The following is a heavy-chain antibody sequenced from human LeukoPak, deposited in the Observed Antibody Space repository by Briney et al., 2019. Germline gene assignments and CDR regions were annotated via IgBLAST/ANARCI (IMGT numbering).Heavy chain of an antibody. V-gene: IGHV3-21*01. CDR1: GFSFSDFS. CDR3: ATSAAGPDY. D-gene: IGHD6-13*01. Sequence: GGSLRLSCAASGFSFSDFSMNWVRQAPGKGLEWISSISTRSTYIYYADSVKGRFAISRDNDKNSLYLQMHSLRAEDTAVYYCATSAAGPDYWGQGTLVTVSS. J-gene: IGHJ4*02. CDR2: ISTRSTYI.